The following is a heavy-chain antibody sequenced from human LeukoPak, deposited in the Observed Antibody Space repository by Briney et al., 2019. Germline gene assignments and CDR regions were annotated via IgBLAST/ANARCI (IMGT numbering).Heavy chain of an antibody. Sequence: SETLSLTCAVYGGSFSGYYWSWIRQPPGKGLEWIGEINHSGSTNYNPSLKSRVTISVDTSKNQFSLKLSSVTAADTAVYYCARAAYYYGSGSLPGNWFDPWGQGTLVTVSS. CDR1: GGSFSGYY. V-gene: IGHV4-34*01. CDR3: ARAAYYYGSGSLPGNWFDP. J-gene: IGHJ5*02. CDR2: INHSGST. D-gene: IGHD3-10*01.